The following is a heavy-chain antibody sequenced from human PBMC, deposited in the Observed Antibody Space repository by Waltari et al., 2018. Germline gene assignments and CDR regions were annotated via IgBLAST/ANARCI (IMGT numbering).Heavy chain of an antibody. J-gene: IGHJ4*02. CDR3: ARDIGTYSFAN. Sequence: QVQLVQSGAEVKKPGASVKVSCKASGYTFTSYAVHWLRQAPGQGPEWMGWIKGANGYTKYSQRFQGRVTFTRDTSATTAYMELSSLRSEDTAVYYCARDIGTYSFANWGQGTLVTVSS. V-gene: IGHV1-3*01. CDR1: GYTFTSYA. CDR2: IKGANGYT. D-gene: IGHD1-1*01.